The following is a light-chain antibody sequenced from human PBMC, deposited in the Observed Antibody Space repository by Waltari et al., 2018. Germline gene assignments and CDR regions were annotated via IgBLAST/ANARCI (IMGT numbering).Light chain of an antibody. Sequence: QSALTQPRSVSGSPGQSVTISCTGTSSDVGGYNYVSWYHQHPGKAHKLMIYDVSKRPSGVPDRFAGSKSGNASSLTIAGLQAEEEADYYCCSYAGSYTWVFGGGTKLTVL. CDR3: CSYAGSYTWV. CDR1: SSDVGGYNY. V-gene: IGLV2-11*01. CDR2: DVS. J-gene: IGLJ3*02.